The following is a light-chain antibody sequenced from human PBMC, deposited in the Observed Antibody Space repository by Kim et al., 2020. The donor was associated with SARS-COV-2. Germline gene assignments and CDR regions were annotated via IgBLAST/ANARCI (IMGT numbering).Light chain of an antibody. CDR1: QSVSSY. CDR2: DAS. V-gene: IGKV3-11*01. J-gene: IGKJ4*01. CDR3: QQRSNWPT. Sequence: SLSPGETATLSCRASQSVSSYLAWYQPKPGQAPRLLIYDASNRATGIPARFSGSGSGTDFTLTISSLEPEDFAVYYCQQRSNWPTFGGGTKVDIK.